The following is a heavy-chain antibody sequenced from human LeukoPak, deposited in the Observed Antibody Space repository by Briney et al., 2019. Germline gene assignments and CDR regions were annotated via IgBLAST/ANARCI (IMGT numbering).Heavy chain of an antibody. J-gene: IGHJ4*02. CDR1: GYSFTNYW. CDR2: INPGDTNF. Sequence: GESLKISCKASGYSFTNYWIGWVRQMPEKGLEWMGMINPGDTNFAYSPSFQGQVTISADKSISTAYLQWSSLKASDTAMYYCARSYMTTVTTGGPLDWGQGTLVTVSS. D-gene: IGHD4-17*01. CDR3: ARSYMTTVTTGGPLD. V-gene: IGHV5-51*01.